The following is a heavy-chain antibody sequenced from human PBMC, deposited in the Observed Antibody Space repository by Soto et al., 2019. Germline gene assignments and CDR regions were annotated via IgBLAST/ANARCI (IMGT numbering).Heavy chain of an antibody. Sequence: QVQLVQSGAEVKKPGSSVKVSCKASGGTFSSYAISWVRQAPGQGLEWMGGIVPIFGTANYAQKFQGRVTITADESTSTGYMELSSLRSEDTAVYYCARDRGRGAEVWLFDYWGQGTLVTVSS. V-gene: IGHV1-69*01. CDR1: GGTFSSYA. CDR2: IVPIFGTA. D-gene: IGHD5-12*01. J-gene: IGHJ4*02. CDR3: ARDRGRGAEVWLFDY.